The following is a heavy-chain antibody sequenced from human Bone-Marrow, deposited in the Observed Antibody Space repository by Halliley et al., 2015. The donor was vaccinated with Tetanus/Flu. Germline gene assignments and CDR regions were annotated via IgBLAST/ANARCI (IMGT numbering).Heavy chain of an antibody. J-gene: IGHJ5*02. CDR3: ARVGSGWYNNWFDP. CDR2: INGYNGDT. D-gene: IGHD6-19*01. V-gene: IGHV1-18*01. Sequence: MGWINGYNGDTRYAQKFQGRVTVTIATSTSTAYMELRSLRSDDTAIYYCARVGSGWYNNWFDPWGQGTLVTVSS.